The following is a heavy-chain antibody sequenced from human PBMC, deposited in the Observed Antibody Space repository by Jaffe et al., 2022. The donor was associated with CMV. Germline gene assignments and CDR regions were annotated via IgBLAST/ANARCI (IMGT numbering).Heavy chain of an antibody. CDR3: AADRREGEWLGLWH. Sequence: QVQLVESGGGLVKPGGSLRLSCAASGFTFSDHYMSWVRQAPGKGLEWLSYISYSGSIISYADSVKGRFSISRDNAKNSLYLQMNNLRAEDTAIYYCAADRREGEWLGLWHWGQGTLVSVSS. V-gene: IGHV3-11*01. CDR2: ISYSGSII. D-gene: IGHD5-12*01. CDR1: GFTFSDHY. J-gene: IGHJ1*01.